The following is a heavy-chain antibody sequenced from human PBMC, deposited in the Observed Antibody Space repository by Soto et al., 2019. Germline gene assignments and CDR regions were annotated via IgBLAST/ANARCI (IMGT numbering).Heavy chain of an antibody. CDR1: GGSVSSSSYY. CDR2: VYYSGST. V-gene: IGHV4-39*01. J-gene: IGHJ4*02. D-gene: IGHD3-9*01. CDR3: GRLEGLATISYYFDY. Sequence: QLQLQESGPGLVKPSETLSLTCTVSGGSVSSSSYYLGWVRQPPGKGLEWIGSVYYSGSTYSNPSLESRVTISVDKSKNQFSLKLMSLSAADTAVYYCGRLEGLATISYYFDYWGQGALVTVSS.